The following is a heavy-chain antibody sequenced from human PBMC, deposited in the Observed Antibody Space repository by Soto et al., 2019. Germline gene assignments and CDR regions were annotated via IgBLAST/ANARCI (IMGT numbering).Heavy chain of an antibody. Sequence: PGGSLRLSGSASGFSFNDYWMRWVRQARGQGLLWVSRIHMDGRTTTYADSVKGRFTISRDNANNMMYLQMNSLRVEDTAVYYCVRGGLSGGFSNYGSWGQGALVTVSS. V-gene: IGHV3-74*01. J-gene: IGHJ5*02. D-gene: IGHD1-26*01. CDR2: IHMDGRTT. CDR3: VRGGLSGGFSNYGS. CDR1: GFSFNDYW.